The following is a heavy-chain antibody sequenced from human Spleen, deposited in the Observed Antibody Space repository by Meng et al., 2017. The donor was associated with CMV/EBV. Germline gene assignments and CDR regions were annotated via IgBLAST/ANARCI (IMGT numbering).Heavy chain of an antibody. CDR2: INPSGGST. V-gene: IGHV1-46*01. J-gene: IGHJ4*02. CDR1: GYSFTDYY. Sequence: SCKASGYSFTDYYMHWVRQAPGQGLEWMGIINPSGGSTSYAQKFQGRVTMTRDTSTSTVYMELSTLRSEDTALYYCGRGVAADLDYWGQGTLVTVSS. D-gene: IGHD2-15*01. CDR3: GRGVAADLDY.